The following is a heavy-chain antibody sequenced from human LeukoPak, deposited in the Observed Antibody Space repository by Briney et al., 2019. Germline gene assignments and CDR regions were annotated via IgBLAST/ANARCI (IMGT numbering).Heavy chain of an antibody. Sequence: GASVKVSCKASGYTFTSYGISWVRQAPGQGLEWMGWISAYNGNTNYAQKLQGRVTMTTDTSTSTAYMELRSLRSEDTAVYYCARVLSPYCSGGSCYLGYFDYWGQGTLVTVSS. J-gene: IGHJ4*02. V-gene: IGHV1-18*01. CDR3: ARVLSPYCSGGSCYLGYFDY. D-gene: IGHD2-15*01. CDR1: GYTFTSYG. CDR2: ISAYNGNT.